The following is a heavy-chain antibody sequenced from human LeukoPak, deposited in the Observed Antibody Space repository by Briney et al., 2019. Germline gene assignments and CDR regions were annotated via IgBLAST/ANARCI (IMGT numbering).Heavy chain of an antibody. J-gene: IGHJ3*02. D-gene: IGHD6-13*01. CDR2: IYYSGST. Sequence: SETLSLTCTVSGGSISSYYWSWIRQPPGKGLEWIGYIYYSGSTNYNPSLKSRVTISVDTSKNQFSLKLSSVTAADTAVYYCARDVGSSWTGDAFDIWGQGTMVTVSS. CDR1: GGSISSYY. V-gene: IGHV4-59*12. CDR3: ARDVGSSWTGDAFDI.